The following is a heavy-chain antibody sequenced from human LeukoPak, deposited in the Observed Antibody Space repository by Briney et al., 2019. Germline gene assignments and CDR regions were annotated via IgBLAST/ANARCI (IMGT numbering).Heavy chain of an antibody. CDR1: GGSISSSSYY. CDR3: ARLAGPLDAFDI. D-gene: IGHD6-25*01. V-gene: IGHV4-39*01. CDR2: IYYSGST. J-gene: IGHJ3*02. Sequence: KASETLSLTCTVSGGSISSSSYYWGWIRQPPGKGLEWIGSIYYSGSTYYNPSLKSRVTISVDTSKNQFSLKLSSVTAADTAVYYCARLAGPLDAFDIWGQGTMVTVSS.